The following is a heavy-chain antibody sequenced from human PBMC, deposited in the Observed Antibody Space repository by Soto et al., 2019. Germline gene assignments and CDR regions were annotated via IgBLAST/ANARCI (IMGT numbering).Heavy chain of an antibody. J-gene: IGHJ4*02. Sequence: EVQLLESGGGLVQPGGSLRLSCAASGFTFSTYAMSWVRQAPGSGLEWVSTISGSGATTYYADSVKGRFTISRDNSKNALYLQMNSLRAGDTAVYYCAKVGLRLGGDYWGQGTLVTVSS. CDR1: GFTFSTYA. D-gene: IGHD3-16*01. CDR2: ISGSGATT. CDR3: AKVGLRLGGDY. V-gene: IGHV3-23*01.